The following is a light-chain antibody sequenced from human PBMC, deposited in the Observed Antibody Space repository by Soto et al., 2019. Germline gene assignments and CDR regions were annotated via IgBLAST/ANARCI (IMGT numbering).Light chain of an antibody. J-gene: IGKJ1*01. CDR1: QGISQY. V-gene: IGKV1-5*01. CDR3: QHYYGYSEA. CDR2: DAS. Sequence: DIHLTQSPSLLSASVGDRVTITCRASQGISQYVAWYQQKPGKAPKLLIYDASSLESGVPSRFSGSGAGTEFTLTISSLQPDDFATYYCQHYYGYSEAFGQGTKVDIK.